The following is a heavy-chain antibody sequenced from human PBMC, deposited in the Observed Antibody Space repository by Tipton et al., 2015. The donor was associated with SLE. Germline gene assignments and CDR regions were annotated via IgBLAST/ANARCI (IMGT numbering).Heavy chain of an antibody. D-gene: IGHD3-9*01. CDR2: IIRSSSYI. CDR1: GFTFSTYT. Sequence: GSLRLSCEASGFTFSTYTMNWVRQAPGKGLEWVSSIIRSSSYIAYADSVKGRFTISRDNAKNLLFLQLKSLRAEDTAVYYCARGSVYHDIPYMDVWGKGTPVTVSS. CDR3: ARGSVYHDIPYMDV. V-gene: IGHV3-21*01. J-gene: IGHJ6*03.